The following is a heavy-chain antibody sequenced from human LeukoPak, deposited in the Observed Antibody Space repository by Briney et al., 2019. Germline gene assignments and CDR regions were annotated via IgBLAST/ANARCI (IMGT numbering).Heavy chain of an antibody. CDR2: IGGNGVVT. Sequence: GGSLRLSCGASGFTFSRSAMNWVRQAPGKGLEWVAAIGGNGVVTYYADSAKGRFNISRDNTNNTLFLQMNSLRTEDTAIYYCVKDAYYLDSSTYLIPFDFWGQGTLVTVSS. D-gene: IGHD3-22*01. CDR3: VKDAYYLDSSTYLIPFDF. CDR1: GFTFSRSA. V-gene: IGHV3-23*01. J-gene: IGHJ4*02.